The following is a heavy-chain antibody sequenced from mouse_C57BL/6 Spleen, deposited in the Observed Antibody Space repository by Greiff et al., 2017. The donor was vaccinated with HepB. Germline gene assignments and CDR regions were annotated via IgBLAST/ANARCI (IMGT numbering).Heavy chain of an antibody. CDR1: GYTFTSYW. V-gene: IGHV1-69*01. CDR3: ARRSYGAMDY. J-gene: IGHJ4*01. Sequence: QVQLQQPGAELVMPGASVKLSCKASGYTFTSYWMHWVKQRPGQGLEWIGEIDPSDSYTNYNQKFKGKSTLTVDKSSSTAYMQLSSLTSEDSAVYYCARRSYGAMDYWGQGTSVTVSS. CDR2: IDPSDSYT. D-gene: IGHD1-1*01.